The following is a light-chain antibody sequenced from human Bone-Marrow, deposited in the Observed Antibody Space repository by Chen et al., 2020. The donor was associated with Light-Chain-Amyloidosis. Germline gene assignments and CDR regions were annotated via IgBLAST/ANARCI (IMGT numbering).Light chain of an antibody. CDR3: QAWDSSTVV. V-gene: IGLV3-1*01. CDR1: NLGDKY. Sequence: SYELTQPPSVSVSPGQTARIACSGNNLGDKYVCWYQQKPGQSPVLVMYQDSKRPTGFPERFSGSNSGNTAALTISGTQAMDEADYYCQAWDSSTVVFGGGTKLTLV. J-gene: IGLJ2*01. CDR2: QDS.